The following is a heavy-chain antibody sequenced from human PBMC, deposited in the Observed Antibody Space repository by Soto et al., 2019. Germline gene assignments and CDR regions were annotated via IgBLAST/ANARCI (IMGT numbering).Heavy chain of an antibody. D-gene: IGHD3-16*01. CDR2: IYHSGST. V-gene: IGHV4-30-2*01. CDR3: VRDGYHFGSFDH. Sequence: PSETLSLTCAVSGGSISSGGYSWSWIRQPPGKGLEWIGYIYHSGSTYYNPSLKSRVTISVDTSKNQFSLNLSSVTAADTAVYYCVRDGYHFGSFDHWGPGTLVTVSS. J-gene: IGHJ4*02. CDR1: GGSISSGGYS.